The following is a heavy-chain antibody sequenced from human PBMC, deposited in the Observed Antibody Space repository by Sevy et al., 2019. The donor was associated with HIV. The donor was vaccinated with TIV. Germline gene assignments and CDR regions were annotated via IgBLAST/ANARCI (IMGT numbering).Heavy chain of an antibody. CDR3: ARESIAVAGIGYYFDY. Sequence: EGSLRLSCAASGFTYSSYGMHWDRQAPGKGLEWVAVIWYDGTNKEYAYSVKGRFTISRDNSKNTLYLQVNSLRAEDTAVYYCARESIAVAGIGYYFDYWGQGTLVTVSS. D-gene: IGHD6-19*01. J-gene: IGHJ4*02. CDR2: IWYDGTNK. CDR1: GFTYSSYG. V-gene: IGHV3-33*01.